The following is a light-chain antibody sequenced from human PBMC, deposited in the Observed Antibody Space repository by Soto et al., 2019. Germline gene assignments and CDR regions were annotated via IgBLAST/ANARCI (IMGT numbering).Light chain of an antibody. CDR1: QNINRW. CDR2: QAS. V-gene: IGKV1-5*03. J-gene: IGKJ4*01. CDR3: LQYNVYPLS. Sequence: DLQMTQSPSTLSASVGDRVTITCRARQNINRWLAWYQQRPGKAPKLLIHQASTLETGVPSRFSGSASGTEFTLTISSLQPDDFASYFCLQYNVYPLSFGGGTKVEIK.